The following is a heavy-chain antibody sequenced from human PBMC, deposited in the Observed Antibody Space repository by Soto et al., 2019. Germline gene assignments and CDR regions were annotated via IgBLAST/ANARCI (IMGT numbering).Heavy chain of an antibody. CDR3: ARLLDIYSWPLDF. Sequence: SETLSLTCSVSGVSVSSDDYYWNLIPQPPGKGLEWSGYNPIRGRTNYTPSLGSRVAISLDTSKNQFSLTRTSVTAADTAIYYCARLLDIYSWPLDFGGQGTLVTVSS. CDR2: NPIRGRT. J-gene: IGHJ4*02. CDR1: GVSVSSDDYY. D-gene: IGHD1-26*01. V-gene: IGHV4-61*08.